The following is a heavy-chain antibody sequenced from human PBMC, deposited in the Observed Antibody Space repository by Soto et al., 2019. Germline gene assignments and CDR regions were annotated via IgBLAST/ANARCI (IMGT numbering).Heavy chain of an antibody. J-gene: IGHJ6*02. CDR1: GFTFSSYE. D-gene: IGHD2-8*01. CDR3: ARAIVLMVYAAYGMDV. Sequence: RLSCAASGFTFSSYEMNWVRQAPGKGLEWVSYISSSGSTIYYADSVKGRFTISRDNAKNSLYLQMNSLRAEDTTVYYCARAIVLMVYAAYGMDVWGQGTTVTVSS. CDR2: ISSSGSTI. V-gene: IGHV3-48*03.